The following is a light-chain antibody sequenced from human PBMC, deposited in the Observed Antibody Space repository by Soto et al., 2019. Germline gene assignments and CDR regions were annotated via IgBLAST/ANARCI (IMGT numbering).Light chain of an antibody. J-gene: IGLJ1*01. CDR2: EVN. V-gene: IGLV2-8*01. Sequence: QSVLTQPPSASGSPGQSVAISCTGTRSDAGGYNYVSWYQQHPGKAPKLMIYEVNKRPSGVPDRFSGSKSGNTASLTVSGLQAEDEADYYCSSYAGSSNVFGTGTKHRP. CDR3: SSYAGSSNV. CDR1: RSDAGGYNY.